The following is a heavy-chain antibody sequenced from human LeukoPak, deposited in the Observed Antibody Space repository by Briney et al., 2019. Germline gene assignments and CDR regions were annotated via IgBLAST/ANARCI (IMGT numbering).Heavy chain of an antibody. CDR3: ASPDDFWSGYQLDY. V-gene: IGHV3-30*02. D-gene: IGHD3-3*01. J-gene: IGHJ4*02. CDR2: IRYDGSNK. Sequence: GGSLRLSCAASGFTFSSYGMHWVRQAPGKGLEWVAFIRYDGSNKYYADSVKGRFTISRDNSKNTLYLQMNSLRAEDTAVYYCASPDDFWSGYQLDYWGQGTLVTVSS. CDR1: GFTFSSYG.